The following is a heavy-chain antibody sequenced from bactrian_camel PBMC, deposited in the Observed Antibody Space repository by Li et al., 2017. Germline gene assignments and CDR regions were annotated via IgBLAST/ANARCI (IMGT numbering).Heavy chain of an antibody. D-gene: IGHD6*01. CDR2: IRSFDGNT. J-gene: IGHJ4*01. Sequence: VQLVESGGGSVQPGGSLRLSCAPSPERYTLNCMGWFRRTPLKNEREGIASIRSFDGNTYYADSAKGRFTISQDSARNTVYLQMNNLQPEDTATYYCAEGRGSRGEHCYSLNYWGQGTQVTVS. CDR3: AEGRGSRGEHCYSLNY. V-gene: IGHV3S54*01. CDR1: PERYTLNC.